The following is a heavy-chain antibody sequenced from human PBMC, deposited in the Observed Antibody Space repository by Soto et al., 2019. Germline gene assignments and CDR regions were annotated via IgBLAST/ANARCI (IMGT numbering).Heavy chain of an antibody. V-gene: IGHV3-23*01. CDR1: GFTFSSYA. CDR2: ISGTGGNT. CDR3: AKDLLGSGWYSPGY. Sequence: PGGSLRLSCAASGFTFSSYAMTWVRQAPGKGLEWVSTISGTGGNTYYADSVKGRFTISRDNSKNTVYLQMNSLRAEDTAVYYCAKDLLGSGWYSPGYWGQGTLVPVPS. D-gene: IGHD6-19*01. J-gene: IGHJ4*02.